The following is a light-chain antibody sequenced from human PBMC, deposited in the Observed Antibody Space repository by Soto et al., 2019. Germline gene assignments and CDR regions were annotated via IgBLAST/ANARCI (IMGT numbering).Light chain of an antibody. Sequence: DIQMTQSPSSLSASVEDRVIITCRASQSISNHLKWYQQKPGKDPKLLIFASSSLQSGAQPRLSGTKSGPDFSFTNSSLQTKDCATYYYQQLYSSPPTFGQGPKVEIK. J-gene: IGKJ1*01. V-gene: IGKV1-39*01. CDR1: QSISNH. CDR3: QQLYSSPPT. CDR2: ASS.